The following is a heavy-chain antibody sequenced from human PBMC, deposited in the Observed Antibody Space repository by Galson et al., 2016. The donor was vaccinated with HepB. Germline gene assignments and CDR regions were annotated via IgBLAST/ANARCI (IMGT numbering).Heavy chain of an antibody. Sequence: SLRLSCAESGFTFSSYWMSWVRQAPGKGLEWVANIKADGSEKYYVDSVKGRFTISRDNAKNSLYLQMNSLRAEDTAVYYCARDPGYSGYDGWGQGTLGTVSS. CDR3: ARDPGYSGYDG. CDR1: GFTFSSYW. V-gene: IGHV3-7*04. D-gene: IGHD5-12*01. J-gene: IGHJ4*02. CDR2: IKADGSEK.